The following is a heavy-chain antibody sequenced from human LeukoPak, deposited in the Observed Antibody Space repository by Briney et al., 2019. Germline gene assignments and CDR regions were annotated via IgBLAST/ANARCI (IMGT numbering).Heavy chain of an antibody. V-gene: IGHV5-51*01. CDR3: ARQDPAGIYYFDF. Sequence: GESLKISCKGSGYTFASHWIGWVRQMPGKGLEWMGIIYPGDSDTRYSPSFQGQVTISVDRSISTAYLQWSSLKASDTAMYYCARQDPAGIYYFDFWGQGTLVTVSS. CDR2: IYPGDSDT. J-gene: IGHJ4*02. D-gene: IGHD1-14*01. CDR1: GYTFASHW.